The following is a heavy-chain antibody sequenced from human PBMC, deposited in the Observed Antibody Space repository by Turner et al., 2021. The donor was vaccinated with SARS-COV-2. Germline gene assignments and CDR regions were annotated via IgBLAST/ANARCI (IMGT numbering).Heavy chain of an antibody. CDR3: ARDRGGYSDY. Sequence: EVQLVESGGGLIQPGGSLRLSCAATGFTFSSNYMSWVRQAPGKGLEWVSVIYSDGSTYYADSVKCRFTISRDNSKNTLYLQMNSLRAEDTAVYYCARDRGGYSDYWGQGTLVTFSS. D-gene: IGHD3-10*01. J-gene: IGHJ4*02. CDR1: GFTFSSNY. CDR2: IYSDGST. V-gene: IGHV3-53*01.